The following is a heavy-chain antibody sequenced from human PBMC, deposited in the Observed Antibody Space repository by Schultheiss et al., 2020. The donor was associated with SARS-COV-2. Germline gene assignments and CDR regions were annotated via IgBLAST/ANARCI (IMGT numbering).Heavy chain of an antibody. D-gene: IGHD3-9*01. Sequence: GESLKISCATSGFAFNTYAMSWVRQAPGKGLEWVSYISSSGSTIYYADSVKGRFAISSDNSKNTLYLQMNSLRAEDTAVYYCAKDNKLRYFDWLLWFDYWGQGTLVTVSS. V-gene: IGHV3-23*01. CDR3: AKDNKLRYFDWLLWFDY. CDR2: ISSSGSTI. J-gene: IGHJ4*02. CDR1: GFAFNTYA.